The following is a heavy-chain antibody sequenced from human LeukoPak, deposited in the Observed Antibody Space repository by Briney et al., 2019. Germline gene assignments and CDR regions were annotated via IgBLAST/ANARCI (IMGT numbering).Heavy chain of an antibody. V-gene: IGHV1-2*02. CDR1: GYTFTDYY. D-gene: IGHD6-13*01. J-gene: IGHJ4*02. CDR2: INPNSGGT. Sequence: GASVKVSCKASGYTFTDYYMHWVRQAPGQGLEWMGWINPNSGGTSYAQKFQGRVTMTSDTSISTAYMELSRLRSDDTAMYYCARDRGSSWFADYWGQGTLVTVSS. CDR3: ARDRGSSWFADY.